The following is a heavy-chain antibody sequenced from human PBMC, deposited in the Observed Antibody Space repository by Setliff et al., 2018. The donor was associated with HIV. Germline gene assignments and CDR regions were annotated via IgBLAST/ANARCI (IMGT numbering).Heavy chain of an antibody. CDR1: EGYITGYY. D-gene: IGHD3-22*01. J-gene: IGHJ4*02. V-gene: IGHV4-59*01. CDR3: ARFNALLGSSTYYDY. Sequence: KPSETLSLTCTVSEGYITGYYWTWIRQPPGRGLEWIGYIFYSGTTKFNPSLKSRAAISVDSSNNQFSLKMTSVTAADTAVYFCARFNALLGSSTYYDYWGPGRLVTVSS. CDR2: IFYSGTT.